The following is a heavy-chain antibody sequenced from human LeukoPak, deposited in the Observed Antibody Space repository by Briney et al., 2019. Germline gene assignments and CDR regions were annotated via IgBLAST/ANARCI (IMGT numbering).Heavy chain of an antibody. CDR1: GFTVSSNY. CDR2: IYSGGST. J-gene: IGHJ6*02. Sequence: GGSLRLSCAASGFTVSSNYMSWVRQAPGKGLEWVSVIYSGGSTYYADSVKGRFTISRDNSKNTLYLQMSSLRAEDTAVYYCASRRDYGDYYYYYYGMDVGGQGTTVTVSS. D-gene: IGHD4-17*01. V-gene: IGHV3-66*01. CDR3: ASRRDYGDYYYYYYGMDV.